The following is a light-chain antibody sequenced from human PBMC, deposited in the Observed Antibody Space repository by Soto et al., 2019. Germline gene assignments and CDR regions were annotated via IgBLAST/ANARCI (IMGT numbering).Light chain of an antibody. Sequence: EIVMTQSPATLSVSPGERATLSCRASQSVSSNLAWYQQKPGQAPSLLIYDISARATGIPTRFSGSGSGTAFTLTISSLQSEDFAVYYGQQYNDWPLTFGGGTKVEIK. CDR3: QQYNDWPLT. CDR1: QSVSSN. CDR2: DIS. V-gene: IGKV3D-15*01. J-gene: IGKJ4*01.